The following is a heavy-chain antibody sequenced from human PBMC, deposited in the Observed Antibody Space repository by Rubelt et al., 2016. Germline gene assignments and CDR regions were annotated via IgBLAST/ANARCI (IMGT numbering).Heavy chain of an antibody. D-gene: IGHD2-15*01. J-gene: IGHJ4*02. Sequence: EVQLLESGGGLVQPGGSLRLSCAASGFSFSNYAMSWVRQAPGKGPEWVSGINDGGDNAYYADSVKGRFTISRDNSENTLYLQMNSLRAEDTAVYYCAQKMGGAAPFEYWGQGTLVTVSS. CDR3: AQKMGGAAPFEY. CDR2: INDGGDNA. CDR1: GFSFSNYA. V-gene: IGHV3-23*01.